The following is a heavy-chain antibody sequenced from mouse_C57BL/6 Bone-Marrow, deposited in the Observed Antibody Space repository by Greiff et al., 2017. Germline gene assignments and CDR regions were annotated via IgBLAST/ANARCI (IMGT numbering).Heavy chain of an antibody. CDR1: GFTFSSYA. Sequence: DVKLVESGGGLVKPGGSLKLSCAASGFTFSSYAMSWVRQTPEKRLEWVATISDGGSYTYYPDNVKGRFTISRDNAKNNLYLQMSHLKSEDTAMYYCARMCYWYFDVWGTGTTVTVSS. J-gene: IGHJ1*03. V-gene: IGHV5-4*03. CDR3: ARMCYWYFDV. CDR2: ISDGGSYT.